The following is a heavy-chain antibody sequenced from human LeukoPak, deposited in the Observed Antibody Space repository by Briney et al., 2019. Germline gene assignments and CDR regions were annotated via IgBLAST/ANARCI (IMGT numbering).Heavy chain of an antibody. CDR3: AAFTNPYYFDY. CDR1: GYTFTSYG. V-gene: IGHV1-18*01. J-gene: IGHJ4*02. D-gene: IGHD3-3*02. Sequence: ASVTVSCTASGYTFTSYGISWVRQAPGQGLEWMGWISAYNGNTNYAQKLQGRVTMTTDTSTSTAYMELRSLRSDDTAVYYCAAFTNPYYFDYWGQGTLVTVSS. CDR2: ISAYNGNT.